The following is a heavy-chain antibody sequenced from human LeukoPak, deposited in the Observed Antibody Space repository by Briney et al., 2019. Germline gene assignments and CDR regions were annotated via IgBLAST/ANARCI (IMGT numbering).Heavy chain of an antibody. V-gene: IGHV1-46*01. CDR2: INPSGGST. CDR1: GYTFTSYY. CDR3: VITTGGFDY. Sequence: ASVKVSCKASGYTFTSYYMHWVRQAPGQGLEWMGIINPSGGSTSYAQKFQGRVTMTRNTSISTAYMELSSLRSEDTAVYWAVITTGGFDYWGQGTLVTVSS. D-gene: IGHD3-22*01. J-gene: IGHJ4*02.